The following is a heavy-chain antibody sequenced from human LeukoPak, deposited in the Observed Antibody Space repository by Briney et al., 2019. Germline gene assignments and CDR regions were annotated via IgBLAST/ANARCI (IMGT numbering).Heavy chain of an antibody. CDR1: GGSISSYY. D-gene: IGHD2-21*02. V-gene: IGHV4-4*07. CDR3: ARDTGRGDTYYYYYYGMDV. Sequence: SETLSLACTVSGGSISSYYWSWIRQPAGKGLEWIGRIYTSGSTNYNPSLKSRVTMSVDTYKKPFSLKLSSVTAADTAVYYCARDTGRGDTYYYYYYGMDVWGQGTTVTVSS. J-gene: IGHJ6*02. CDR2: IYTSGST.